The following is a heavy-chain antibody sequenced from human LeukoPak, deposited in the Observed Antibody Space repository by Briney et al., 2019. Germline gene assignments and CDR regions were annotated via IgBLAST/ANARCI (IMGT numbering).Heavy chain of an antibody. D-gene: IGHD1-14*01. CDR2: IHDTGRT. Sequence: SETLSLTCTVSGDSFTSPDHYWDWVRLPPGRGLEWVGAIHDTGRTYYSPSLKRRVTISVDTSKSQFSLDLRYATAADTAVYYCARRRHNLDPFVAWGRGTVVTVSS. CDR1: GDSFTSPDHY. J-gene: IGHJ3*01. CDR3: ARRRHNLDPFVA. V-gene: IGHV4-39*01.